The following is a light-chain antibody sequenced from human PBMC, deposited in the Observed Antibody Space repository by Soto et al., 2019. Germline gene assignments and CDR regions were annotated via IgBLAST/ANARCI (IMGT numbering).Light chain of an antibody. CDR3: YSFTSSNTYV. V-gene: IGLV2-18*02. CDR2: EVS. J-gene: IGLJ1*01. CDR1: SSDVGSYNR. Sequence: QSVLTQPPSVSGSPGQSVTISFTGTSSDVGSYNRVSWYQQPPGTAPKVIIYEVSNRPSGVPDRFSGSKSGNTASLTISGLQPEDEADYYCYSFTSSNTYVFGTGTKVTVL.